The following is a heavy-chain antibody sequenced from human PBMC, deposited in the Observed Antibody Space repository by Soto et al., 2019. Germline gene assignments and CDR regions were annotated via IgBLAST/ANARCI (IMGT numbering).Heavy chain of an antibody. CDR1: GYSFTSYW. CDR2: IYPGDSDT. J-gene: IGHJ6*02. V-gene: IGHV5-51*01. D-gene: IGHD3-10*01. Sequence: GESLKISCKGSGYSFTSYWIGWVRQMPGKGLEWMGIIYPGDSDTRYSPSFQGQVTISADKSISTAYLQWSSLKASDTAMYYCARQQQTYYYGPGSKTYSYYYYGIDVWGQGTTVTVSS. CDR3: ARQQQTYYYGPGSKTYSYYYYGIDV.